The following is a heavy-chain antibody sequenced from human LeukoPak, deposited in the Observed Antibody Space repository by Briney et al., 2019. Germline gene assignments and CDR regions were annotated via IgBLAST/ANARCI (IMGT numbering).Heavy chain of an antibody. J-gene: IGHJ3*02. Sequence: SETLSLTCAVYGGSFSGYYWSWIRQPPGKGLEWIGEINHSGSTNYNPSLKSRVTISVDTSKNQFSLKLSSVTAADTAVYYCASPVVVAATPNPKDDAFDIWGQGTMVTVSS. CDR2: INHSGST. V-gene: IGHV4-34*01. D-gene: IGHD2-15*01. CDR1: GGSFSGYY. CDR3: ASPVVVAATPNPKDDAFDI.